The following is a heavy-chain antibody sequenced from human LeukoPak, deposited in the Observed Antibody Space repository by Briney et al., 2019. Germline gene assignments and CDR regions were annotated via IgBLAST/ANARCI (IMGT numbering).Heavy chain of an antibody. CDR3: ARLSVPAAIGRWFDP. CDR1: GYSFTTYW. V-gene: IGHV5-51*01. D-gene: IGHD2-2*01. CDR2: IYPGDSDT. J-gene: IGHJ5*02. Sequence: PGEALKISCKGSGYSFTTYWIGWVRQMPGKGLEWMGIIYPGDSDTRYSPSFQGQVTMSADKPITTAYLQWSSLKASDTAMYYCARLSVPAAIGRWFDPWGQGTLVTVSS.